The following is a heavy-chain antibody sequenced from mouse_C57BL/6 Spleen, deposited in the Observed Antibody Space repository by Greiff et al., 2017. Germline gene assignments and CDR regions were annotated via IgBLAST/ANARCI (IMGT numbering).Heavy chain of an antibody. CDR2: IYPGDGDT. D-gene: IGHD2-3*01. Sequence: QVQLQQSGPELVKPGASVKISCKASGYAFSSSWMNWVKQRPGKGLEWIGRIYPGDGDTNYNGKFKGKATLTADKSSSTAYMQLSSLTSEDSAVXFCARGEDGPNYWGQGTTLTVSS. J-gene: IGHJ2*01. V-gene: IGHV1-82*01. CDR3: ARGEDGPNY. CDR1: GYAFSSSW.